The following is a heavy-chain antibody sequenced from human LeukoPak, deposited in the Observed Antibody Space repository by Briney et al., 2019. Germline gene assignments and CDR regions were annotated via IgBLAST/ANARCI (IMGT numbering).Heavy chain of an antibody. CDR3: ARDRSSRDAFDI. D-gene: IGHD6-6*01. V-gene: IGHV1-18*01. CDR2: ISAYNGNT. Sequence: GASVKVSCKASGGTFSSYAISWVRQAPGQGLEWMGWISAYNGNTNYAQKLQGRVTMTTDTSTSTAYMELRSLRSDDTAVYYCARDRSSRDAFDIWGQGTMVTVSS. J-gene: IGHJ3*02. CDR1: GGTFSSYA.